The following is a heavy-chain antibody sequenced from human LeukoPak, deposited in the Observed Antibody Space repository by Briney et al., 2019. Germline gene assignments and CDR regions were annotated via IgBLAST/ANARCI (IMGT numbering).Heavy chain of an antibody. CDR3: ARDTYRFDDY. CDR1: GFTFSSYW. CDR2: IGQDMSET. V-gene: IGHV3-7*01. Sequence: GGSLRLSCAASGFTFSSYWMSWVRQAPGTGLEWVATIGQDMSETYYVDSVKGRFTISRDNTKNSLFLQMSSLRAEDTAVYYCARDTYRFDDYWGQGTLVTVSS. J-gene: IGHJ4*02.